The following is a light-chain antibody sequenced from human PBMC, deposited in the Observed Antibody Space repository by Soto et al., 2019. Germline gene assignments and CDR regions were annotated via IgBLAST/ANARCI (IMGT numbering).Light chain of an antibody. CDR2: DAS. V-gene: IGKV3-11*01. J-gene: IGKJ5*01. Sequence: EIVLTQSPATLSLSPGERATLSCRASQSVSSYFAWYQQKPGQAPRLLIYDASNRATAIPARFSGSGSGTDFTLTISSLEPEDFAVYYCQQRSNWPPITFGKGTRLETK. CDR3: QQRSNWPPIT. CDR1: QSVSSY.